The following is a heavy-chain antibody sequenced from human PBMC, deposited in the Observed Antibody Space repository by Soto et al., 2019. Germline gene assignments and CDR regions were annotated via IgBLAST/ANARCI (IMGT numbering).Heavy chain of an antibody. CDR3: ARQDWNYNWFDP. CDR2: ISAHNGNT. J-gene: IGHJ5*02. V-gene: IGHV1-18*01. D-gene: IGHD1-7*01. Sequence: GASVKVSCKASGYIVISYGISWVRQAPGQGLEWMGWISAHNGNTNYAQTLQGRVTMTTDTSTSTAYMEVRSLRSDDTAVYYCARQDWNYNWFDPWGQGTLVTVSS. CDR1: GYIVISYG.